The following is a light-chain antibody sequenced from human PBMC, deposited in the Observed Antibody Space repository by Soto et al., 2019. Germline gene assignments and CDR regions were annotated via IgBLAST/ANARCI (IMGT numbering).Light chain of an antibody. V-gene: IGLV2-8*01. J-gene: IGLJ2*01. CDR3: SSYAGSNNYVV. CDR2: EVN. Sequence: QSALTQPPSASGSPGQSATISCTGTSSDVGGYNYVSWYQQHPGKAPKLMIYEVNKRPSGIPDRFSGSKSGNTASLTVSGLQPEDEADYYCSSYAGSNNYVVFGGRTKLTVL. CDR1: SSDVGGYNY.